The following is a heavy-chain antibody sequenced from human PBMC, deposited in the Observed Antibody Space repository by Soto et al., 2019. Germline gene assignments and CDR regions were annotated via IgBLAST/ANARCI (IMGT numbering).Heavy chain of an antibody. CDR3: ARDLRLNYDILTGYYSDYGMDV. Sequence: GASVKVSCKTSGYIFTDHLIHWVRQSPGQGLQWMGWINPTSGGTNYAQKFQDWITMTRDTSINTAYMELRRLRSDDTAVYYCARDLRLNYDILTGYYSDYGMDVWGQGTTLTVSS. V-gene: IGHV1-2*04. J-gene: IGHJ6*02. D-gene: IGHD3-9*01. CDR1: GYIFTDHL. CDR2: INPTSGGT.